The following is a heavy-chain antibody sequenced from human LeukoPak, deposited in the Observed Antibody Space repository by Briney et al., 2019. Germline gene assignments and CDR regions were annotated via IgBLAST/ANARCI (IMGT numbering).Heavy chain of an antibody. CDR3: AVLRFLEWFS. CDR1: GGTFSSYA. J-gene: IGHJ5*02. Sequence: SVKVSCKASGGTFSSYAISWVRQAPGQGLEWMGGIIPIFGTANYAQKFQSRVTITADESTSTAYMELSSLRSEDTAVYYCAVLRFLEWFSWGQGTLVTVSS. V-gene: IGHV1-69*13. D-gene: IGHD3-3*01. CDR2: IIPIFGTA.